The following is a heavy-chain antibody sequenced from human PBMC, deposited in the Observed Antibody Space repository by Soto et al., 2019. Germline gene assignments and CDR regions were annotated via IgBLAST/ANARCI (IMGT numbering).Heavy chain of an antibody. CDR1: GYNFRDYR. CDR3: VRAHALGFSSWFDP. D-gene: IGHD3-3*01. Sequence: ASVKVSCKASGYNFRDYRITWVRQAPGQGLEWMGWIGVFSGNTDYDQKFQDRVAMTTDTSASTAYMDLARLKSNDTAVYYCVRAHALGFSSWFDPWGRGTLVTVSS. V-gene: IGHV1-18*01. J-gene: IGHJ5*02. CDR2: IGVFSGNT.